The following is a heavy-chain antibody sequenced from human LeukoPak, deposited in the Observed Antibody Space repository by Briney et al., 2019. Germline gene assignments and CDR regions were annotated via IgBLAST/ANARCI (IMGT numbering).Heavy chain of an antibody. D-gene: IGHD6-13*01. V-gene: IGHV3-30*04. Sequence: GGSLRPSCAASGITFSSYAMHWVRQAPGKGLEWVALISYDGSDKYSADSVKGRFTISRDNSKNTLYLQMNSLRPEDTAVYYCAKDGSSWYSMRYWGQGTLVTVSS. CDR2: ISYDGSDK. CDR1: GITFSSYA. J-gene: IGHJ4*02. CDR3: AKDGSSWYSMRY.